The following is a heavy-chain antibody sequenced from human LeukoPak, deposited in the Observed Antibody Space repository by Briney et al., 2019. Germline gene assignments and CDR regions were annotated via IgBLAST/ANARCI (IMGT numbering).Heavy chain of an antibody. Sequence: PSETLSLTCAVYGGSFSGYYWSWIRQPPGKGLEWIGEINHSGSTNYNPSLKSRVTISVDTSKNQFSLKLSSVTAADTAVYYCARHGDGYYDVLTGSFDYWGQGTLVTVSS. D-gene: IGHD3-9*01. CDR2: INHSGST. CDR1: GGSFSGYY. V-gene: IGHV4-34*01. CDR3: ARHGDGYYDVLTGSFDY. J-gene: IGHJ4*02.